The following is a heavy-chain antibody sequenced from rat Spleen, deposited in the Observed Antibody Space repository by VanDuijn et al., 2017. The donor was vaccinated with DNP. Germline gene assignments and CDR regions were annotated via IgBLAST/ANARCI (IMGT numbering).Heavy chain of an antibody. V-gene: IGHV5S10*01. J-gene: IGHJ2*01. Sequence: EVQLVESGGGLVQPGRSLKLSCAASGFTFSDYNMAWVRQAPKKGLEWVATIIYDGSRTYYRDSVKGRFTISRDNAKSTLYLQMDSLRSEDTATYYCATLVGVRGFFDYWGQGVMVTVSS. CDR1: GFTFSDYN. CDR2: IIYDGSRT. CDR3: ATLVGVRGFFDY. D-gene: IGHD4-4*01.